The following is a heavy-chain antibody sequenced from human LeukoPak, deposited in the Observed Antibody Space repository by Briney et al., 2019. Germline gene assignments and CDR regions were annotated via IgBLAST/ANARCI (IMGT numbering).Heavy chain of an antibody. CDR3: ARVGATSGYYTLFDD. CDR2: IPHTGTTV. J-gene: IGHJ4*02. Sequence: GRCLRLSCAPSGFTFSYHYMGCVRQAPGEGLEWASYIPHTGTTVYYAASVKGRFTISSDNAKNSLFLQMNSLRADDTALDYCARVGATSGYYTLFDDWGQGTLVTVSS. V-gene: IGHV3-11*01. D-gene: IGHD3-22*01. CDR1: GFTFSYHY.